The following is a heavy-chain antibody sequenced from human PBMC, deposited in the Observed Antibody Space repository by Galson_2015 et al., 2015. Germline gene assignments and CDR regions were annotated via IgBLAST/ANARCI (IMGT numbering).Heavy chain of an antibody. CDR3: ARGSLLPNPPHYYYYMDV. J-gene: IGHJ6*03. Sequence: ETLSLTCAVYGGSFSGYYWSWIRQPPGKGLEWIGEINHSGSTDYNPSLKSRVTISVDTSKNQFSLKLSSVTAADTAVYYCARGSLLPNPPHYYYYMDVWGKGTTVTVSS. D-gene: IGHD1-14*01. V-gene: IGHV4-34*01. CDR2: INHSGST. CDR1: GGSFSGYY.